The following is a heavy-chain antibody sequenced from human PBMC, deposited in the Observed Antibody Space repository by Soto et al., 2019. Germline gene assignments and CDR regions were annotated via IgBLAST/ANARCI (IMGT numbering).Heavy chain of an antibody. Sequence: PSETLSLTCTVSGGSISSGDYYWSWIRQPPGKGLEWIGYIYYSGSTYYNPSLKTRVTISVDTSKNQFSLKLSSVTAADTAVYYCARADVAAADYYFDYWGQGTLVTVSS. CDR1: GGSISSGDYY. V-gene: IGHV4-30-4*01. J-gene: IGHJ4*02. CDR3: ARADVAAADYYFDY. CDR2: IYYSGST. D-gene: IGHD6-13*01.